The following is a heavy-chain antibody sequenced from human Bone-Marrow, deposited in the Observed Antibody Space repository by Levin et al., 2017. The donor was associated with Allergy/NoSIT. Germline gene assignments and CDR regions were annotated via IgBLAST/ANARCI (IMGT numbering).Heavy chain of an antibody. D-gene: IGHD3/OR15-3a*01. CDR1: GDTFNTYN. CDR2: IVPSVGAP. CDR3: ARETDFDFWTGYRRAFDY. Sequence: KISCKASGDTFNTYNINWIRQAPGQGLEWMGGIVPSVGAPNYAPKFQGRIKISADRSTTTVYMELQSLRSDDTAMYYCARETDFDFWTGYRRAFDYWGQGALVTVSS. V-gene: IGHV1-69*06. J-gene: IGHJ4*02.